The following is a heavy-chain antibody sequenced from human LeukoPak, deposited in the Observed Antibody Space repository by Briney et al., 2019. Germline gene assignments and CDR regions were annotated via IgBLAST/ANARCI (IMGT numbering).Heavy chain of an antibody. CDR3: ARGSRTNPVHPGWFDP. Sequence: PSGTLSLTCTVSGGSISSYYWSWIRQPPGKGLEWIGYIYYSGSTNYNPSLKSRVTISVDTSKNQFSLKLSSVTAADTAVYYCARGSRTNPVHPGWFDPWGQGTLVTVSS. D-gene: IGHD2-2*01. V-gene: IGHV4-59*01. J-gene: IGHJ5*02. CDR1: GGSISSYY. CDR2: IYYSGST.